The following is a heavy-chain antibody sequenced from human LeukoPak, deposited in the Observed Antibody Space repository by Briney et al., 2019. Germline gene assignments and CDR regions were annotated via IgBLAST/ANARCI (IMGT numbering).Heavy chain of an antibody. V-gene: IGHV3-53*01. Sequence: GGSLRLSCAASGFTISSNYLGWVRQAPGKGLVWISALHSGGHTFYADSVRGRFTISRDISKNTLYLQMNDLGAEDTALYYCVRGLSGVSSWYFDLWGRGTLVSVSS. CDR1: GFTISSNY. CDR3: VRGLSGVSSWYFDL. J-gene: IGHJ2*01. CDR2: LHSGGHT. D-gene: IGHD7-27*01.